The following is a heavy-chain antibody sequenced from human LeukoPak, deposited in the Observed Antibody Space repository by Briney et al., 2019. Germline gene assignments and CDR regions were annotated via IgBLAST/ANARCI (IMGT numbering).Heavy chain of an antibody. CDR1: GFTFSTYW. CDR2: INQDGSEK. Sequence: GGSPRLSCAASGFTFSTYWMSWVRQAPGKGLEWVASINQDGSEKYYVDSVKGRFTISRDNAKSSLYLQMNSLRTEDTAMYYCARPARGLSWFDPWGQGTLVTVSS. J-gene: IGHJ5*02. V-gene: IGHV3-7*01. CDR3: ARPARGLSWFDP. D-gene: IGHD3-10*01.